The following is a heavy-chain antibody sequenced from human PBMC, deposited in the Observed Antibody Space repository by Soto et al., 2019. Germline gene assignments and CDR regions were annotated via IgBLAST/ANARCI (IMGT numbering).Heavy chain of an antibody. CDR3: SRVDPGETSPFDH. V-gene: IGHV3-30*03. D-gene: IGHD3-10*01. CDR2: ISSDGSNK. J-gene: IGHJ4*02. CDR1: GFTFSSYG. Sequence: GGSLRLSCAASGFTFSSYGIHWVRQAPGKGLEWVAVISSDGSNKYYADSVKGRFTISRDNSKNTLYLQMNSLRAEDTAVYYCSRVDPGETSPFDHWGQGTLVTVSS.